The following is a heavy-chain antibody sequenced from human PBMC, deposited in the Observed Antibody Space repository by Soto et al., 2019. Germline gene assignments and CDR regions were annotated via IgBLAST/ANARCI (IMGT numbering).Heavy chain of an antibody. J-gene: IGHJ6*02. D-gene: IGHD2-2*01. CDR3: ARSQGSSTSLEIYYYYYYGIDG. V-gene: IGHV1-69*01. Sequence: QVQLVQSGAEVKKPGSSVKVSCKASGGTFGSYAISWVRQAPGQGLEWMGGIIPIPGTANYAQKFQGRVTIAADEPTSTAYMELGSLRSEDTAVYFCARSQGSSTSLEIYYYYYYGIDGWGQGTTVTVSS. CDR2: IIPIPGTA. CDR1: GGTFGSYA.